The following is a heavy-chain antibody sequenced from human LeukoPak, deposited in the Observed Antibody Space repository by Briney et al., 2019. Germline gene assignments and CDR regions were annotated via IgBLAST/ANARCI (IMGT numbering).Heavy chain of an antibody. CDR1: GYSFTSYW. CDR3: ARHGQYYDFWSGYYWFDP. Sequence: GESLKISCKGSGYSFTSYWIGWVRQMPGKGLEWMGIIYPGDSDTRYSPSFQGQVTISADKSLSTAYLQWSSLKASDTAMYYCARHGQYYDFWSGYYWFDPWGQGTLVTVSS. CDR2: IYPGDSDT. V-gene: IGHV5-51*01. D-gene: IGHD3-3*01. J-gene: IGHJ5*02.